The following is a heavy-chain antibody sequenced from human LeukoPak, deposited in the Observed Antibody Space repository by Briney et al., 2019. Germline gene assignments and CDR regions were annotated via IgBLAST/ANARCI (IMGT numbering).Heavy chain of an antibody. J-gene: IGHJ4*02. CDR1: GGSISSGGYY. CDR2: IYYSGST. Sequence: SQTLSLTCTVSGGSISSGGYYWSWVRQHPGKGLEWIGYIYYSGSTYYNPSLKSRVTISVDTSKNQFSLKLSSVTAADTAVYYCARDRIGYSYDVYYFDYWGQGTLVTVSS. V-gene: IGHV4-31*03. D-gene: IGHD5-18*01. CDR3: ARDRIGYSYDVYYFDY.